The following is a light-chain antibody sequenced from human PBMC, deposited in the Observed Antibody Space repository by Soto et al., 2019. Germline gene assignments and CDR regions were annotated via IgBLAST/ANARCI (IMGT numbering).Light chain of an antibody. CDR2: SNN. Sequence: QAVVTQPPSASGTPGQRVTISCSGSSSNIGSKSVNWYQQVPGTAPKLLIYSNNQRPSGVPDRVSGSKSGTSASLAISGLQSEDEADYYCATWDDSLNGPVFGGGTKLTVL. V-gene: IGLV1-44*01. CDR3: ATWDDSLNGPV. CDR1: SSNIGSKS. J-gene: IGLJ2*01.